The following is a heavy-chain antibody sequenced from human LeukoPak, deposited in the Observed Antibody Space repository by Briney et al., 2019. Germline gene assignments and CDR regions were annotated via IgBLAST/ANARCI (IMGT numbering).Heavy chain of an antibody. CDR2: IWYDGSNK. J-gene: IGHJ4*02. CDR1: GFTFSSYG. V-gene: IGHV3-33*01. Sequence: PGRSLRLSCAASGFTFSSYGMHWVRQAPGKGLEWVAVIWYDGSNKYYADSVKGRFTISRDNSKNTQYLQMNSLRAEDTAVYYCARGYEDFWSGYYPLDYWGQGTLVTVSS. D-gene: IGHD3-3*01. CDR3: ARGYEDFWSGYYPLDY.